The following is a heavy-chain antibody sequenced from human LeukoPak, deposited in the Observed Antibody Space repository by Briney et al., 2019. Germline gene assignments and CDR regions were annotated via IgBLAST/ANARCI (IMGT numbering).Heavy chain of an antibody. CDR3: ARVGRITLFGVVNWFMDV. V-gene: IGHV4-4*07. J-gene: IGHJ6*03. Sequence: SETLSLACTVSGGSISSYYWSWIRQPAGKGLEGIGRIYTSGSTNYNPSLKSRVTISLDTSKNQFSLNLISVTAADTAVYYCARVGRITLFGVVNWFMDVWGKGTTVTVSS. CDR1: GGSISSYY. D-gene: IGHD3-3*01. CDR2: IYTSGST.